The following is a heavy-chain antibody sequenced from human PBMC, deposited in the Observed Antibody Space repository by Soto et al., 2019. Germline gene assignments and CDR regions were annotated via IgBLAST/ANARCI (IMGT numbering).Heavy chain of an antibody. CDR1: GYTFTSYG. V-gene: IGHV1-18*01. Sequence: QVPLVQSGAEVKKPGASVKVSCKASGYTFTSYGISWVRQAPGQGLEWMGWISAYNGNTNYAHKLQGRVTMTTDTTTSPAYMELRGLSSDDTAVYYCARAAKGLLGESPPGRWFDPWGQGTLVTVSS. CDR2: ISAYNGNT. J-gene: IGHJ5*02. D-gene: IGHD3-16*01. CDR3: ARAAKGLLGESPPGRWFDP.